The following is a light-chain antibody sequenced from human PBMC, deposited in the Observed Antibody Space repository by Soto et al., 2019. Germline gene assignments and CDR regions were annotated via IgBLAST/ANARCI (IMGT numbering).Light chain of an antibody. V-gene: IGLV2-14*03. J-gene: IGLJ1*01. CDR1: SSDVGAYNY. CDR2: DVS. Sequence: QSALTQPASVSGSPGQSITISCTGTSSDVGAYNYVSWYQQHPGKAPKLMIYDVSIRPSGVSSRFSGSKSGNTASLIISGLQAEDEADYHCSSYTNTDTSYVFGTGTKLTVL. CDR3: SSYTNTDTSYV.